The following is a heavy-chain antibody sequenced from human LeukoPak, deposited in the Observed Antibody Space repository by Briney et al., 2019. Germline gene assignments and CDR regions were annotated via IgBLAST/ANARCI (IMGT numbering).Heavy chain of an antibody. V-gene: IGHV4-59*08. CDR1: GGSISSYY. CDR2: IYYGGST. CDR3: ARSVNWFDP. J-gene: IGHJ5*02. Sequence: SETLSLTCTVSGGSISSYYWSWIRQPPGKGLEWMGYIYYGGSTNYNPSLKIRVPISVDTSKTQFSLKLSSVTAADTAVYYCARSVNWFDPWGQGTLVTVSS.